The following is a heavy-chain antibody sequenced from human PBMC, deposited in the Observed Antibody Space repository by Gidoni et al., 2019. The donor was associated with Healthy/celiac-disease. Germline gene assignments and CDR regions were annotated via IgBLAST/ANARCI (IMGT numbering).Heavy chain of an antibody. V-gene: IGHV4-61*02. J-gene: IGHJ4*02. D-gene: IGHD1-26*01. CDR2: IYTSGST. CDR1: GGSISSGSYY. CDR3: AREEGATRRHY. Sequence: QVQLQESGPGLVKPSQTLSLTCTVSGGSISSGSYYWSWLRQPAGKGLEWIGRIYTSGSTNYNPSLKSRVTMSVGTSKNQFSLKLSSVTAADTAVYYCAREEGATRRHYWGQGTLVTVSS.